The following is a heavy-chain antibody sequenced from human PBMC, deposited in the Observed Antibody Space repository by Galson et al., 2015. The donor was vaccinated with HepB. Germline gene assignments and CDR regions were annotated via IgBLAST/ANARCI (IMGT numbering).Heavy chain of an antibody. CDR1: GYTFTSYG. D-gene: IGHD6-19*01. J-gene: IGHJ4*02. CDR2: ISAYNGNT. V-gene: IGHV1-18*04. Sequence: SVKVSCKASGYTFTSYGISWVRQAPGQGLEWMGWISAYNGNTNYAQKLQGRVTMTTDTSTSTAYMELRSLRSDDTAVYYCARALAVAALGDYFDYWGQGTLVTVSS. CDR3: ARALAVAALGDYFDY.